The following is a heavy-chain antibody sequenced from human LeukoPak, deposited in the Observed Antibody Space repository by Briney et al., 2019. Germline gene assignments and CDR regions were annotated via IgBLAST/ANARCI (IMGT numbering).Heavy chain of an antibody. CDR1: GFTFDFYG. J-gene: IGHJ4*02. Sequence: PGGPLRLSCAASGFTFDFYGMSLDRQVPGERLDWVSGINWNGGSTGYADAVNGRFTISRDNAKNSLYLQMNSQRAEDTALYYCARRRSGSYGYDGFDYWGQGTLVTVSS. CDR3: ARRRSGSYGYDGFDY. CDR2: INWNGGST. D-gene: IGHD1-26*01. V-gene: IGHV3-20*04.